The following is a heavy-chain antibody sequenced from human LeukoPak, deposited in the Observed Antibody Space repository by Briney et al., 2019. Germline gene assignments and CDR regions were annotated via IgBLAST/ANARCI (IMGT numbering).Heavy chain of an antibody. CDR2: TYHSGST. Sequence: SGTLSLTCAVSGGSISSSNWWSWVRQPPGKGLDGIGETYHSGSTNYNPSLKSRVTISVDKSKNQFSLKLSSVTAADTAVYYCAVFYDSSGYYYANWFDPWGQGTLVTVSS. CDR3: AVFYDSSGYYYANWFDP. V-gene: IGHV4-4*02. CDR1: GGSISSSNW. D-gene: IGHD3-22*01. J-gene: IGHJ5*02.